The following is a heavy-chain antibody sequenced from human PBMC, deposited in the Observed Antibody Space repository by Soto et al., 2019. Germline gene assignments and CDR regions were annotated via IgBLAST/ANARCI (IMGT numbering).Heavy chain of an antibody. V-gene: IGHV1-3*01. CDR1: GYTFTSYA. Sequence: PSVKVSCKASGYTFTSYAMHWVRQAPGQRLEWMGRIIAGLGKTKYAQKFQGRVTITADKSTSTAYMELSSLRSEDTAVYYCAAHDGSYHGSGFDPWGQGTLVTVSS. D-gene: IGHD1-26*01. CDR2: IIAGLGKT. CDR3: AAHDGSYHGSGFDP. J-gene: IGHJ5*02.